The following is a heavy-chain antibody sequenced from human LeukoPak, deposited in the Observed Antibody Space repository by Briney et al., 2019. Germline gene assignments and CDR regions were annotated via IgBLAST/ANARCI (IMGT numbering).Heavy chain of an antibody. CDR1: GGSFSGYY. D-gene: IGHD2-2*01. CDR2: INHSGST. Sequence: PSETLSLTCAVYGGSFSGYYWSWIRQPPGKGLEWIGEINHSGSTNYNPSPKSRVTISVDTSKNQFSLKLSSVTAADTAVYYCARVGAYCTSTSCLDYWGQGTLVTVSS. CDR3: ARVGAYCTSTSCLDY. V-gene: IGHV4-34*01. J-gene: IGHJ4*02.